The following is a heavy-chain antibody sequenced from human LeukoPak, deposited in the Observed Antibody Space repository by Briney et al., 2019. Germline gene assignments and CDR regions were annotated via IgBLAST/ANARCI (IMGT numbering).Heavy chain of an antibody. D-gene: IGHD6-13*01. CDR1: GYTFTSYG. J-gene: IGHJ5*02. Sequence: ASVKVSCTASGYTFTSYGVSWVRQAPGQGLERMGWISAYNGNTNYAQKLQGRVTMTTGTSTSTAYMELRSLRSDGPAVYYCARESQGAAAGTGYWFDPWGQGTLVTVSS. CDR2: ISAYNGNT. CDR3: ARESQGAAAGTGYWFDP. V-gene: IGHV1-18*01.